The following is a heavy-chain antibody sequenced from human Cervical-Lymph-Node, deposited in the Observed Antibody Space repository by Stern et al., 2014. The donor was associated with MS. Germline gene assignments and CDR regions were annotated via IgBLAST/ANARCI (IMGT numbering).Heavy chain of an antibody. Sequence: EMQLVESGGGLVKPGGSLRLSCTASGFTFRSHNMNWVRQAPGKVLEWVSSISTSGTYIYYSDSVKGRFTISRDNAKNSLYLLMNSLRADDTAVYYCARDFYGDYGLDYWGQGTLLTVSS. J-gene: IGHJ4*02. CDR1: GFTFRSHN. D-gene: IGHD4-17*01. CDR3: ARDFYGDYGLDY. CDR2: ISTSGTYI. V-gene: IGHV3-21*01.